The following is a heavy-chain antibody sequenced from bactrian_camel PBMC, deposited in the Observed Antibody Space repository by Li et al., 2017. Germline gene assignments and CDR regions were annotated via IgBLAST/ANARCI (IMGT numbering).Heavy chain of an antibody. CDR2: VDSDSTT. CDR3: AADSVGRCHARGWVERPSVAAYDY. CDR1: GYSDTNSC. J-gene: IGHJ4*01. D-gene: IGHD5*01. Sequence: QVQLVESGGGSVRAGGSLRLSCVISGYSDTNSCMAWFRQKTEGEREGVASVDSDSTTTYADSVKGRFTISKDDLKDTLYLQMNSLKPEDTAMYYCAADSVGRCHARGWVERPSVAAYDYWGQGTQVTVS. V-gene: IGHV3S53*01.